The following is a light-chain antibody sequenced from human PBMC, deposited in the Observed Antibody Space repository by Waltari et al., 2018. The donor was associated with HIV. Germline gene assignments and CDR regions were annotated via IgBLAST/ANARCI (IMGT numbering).Light chain of an antibody. CDR1: QSVRTN. CDR2: VAS. J-gene: IGKJ1*01. Sequence: EIVMTPSPDTLSVSPGERVTLSCRASQSVRTNLAWYQHKPGQAPRLLFSVASARATGIPARFSGSGSGTEFTLTISSLKSEASAIYYCHQYNSLPWTFGLGTKVEIK. CDR3: HQYNSLPWT. V-gene: IGKV3-15*01.